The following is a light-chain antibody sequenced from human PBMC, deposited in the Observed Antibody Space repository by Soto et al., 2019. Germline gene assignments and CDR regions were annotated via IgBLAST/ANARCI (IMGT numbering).Light chain of an antibody. V-gene: IGKV4-1*01. CDR2: WAS. CDR3: QQYYSTPWT. J-gene: IGKJ1*01. Sequence: DIVMTQSPDSLAVSLGERATINCKSSQSVLYSSNNKNYLAWYQQKPAQPPKLLIYWASTRESGVPDRFSGSGSGTDFTLTISSLQAEDVAVYYCQQYYSTPWTFGQGTNVEIK. CDR1: QSVLYSSNNKNY.